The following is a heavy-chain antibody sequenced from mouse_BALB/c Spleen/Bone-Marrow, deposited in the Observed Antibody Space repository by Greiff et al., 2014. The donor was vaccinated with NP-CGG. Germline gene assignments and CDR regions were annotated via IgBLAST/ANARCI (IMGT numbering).Heavy chain of an antibody. J-gene: IGHJ4*01. V-gene: IGHV1S81*02. CDR2: ISPSNGRS. CDR1: GYSFTSYW. CDR3: TRSELRRGGYALDY. Sequence: QVQLKESRAELVKPGASVRLSCKASGYSFTSYWMHWVKQSPGQGLEWIGEISPSNGRSNYNEKFKSKATLTVDKSSSTAYMQLSGLTSEDSAVYYCTRSELRRGGYALDYWGLGTSVTVSS. D-gene: IGHD2-12*01.